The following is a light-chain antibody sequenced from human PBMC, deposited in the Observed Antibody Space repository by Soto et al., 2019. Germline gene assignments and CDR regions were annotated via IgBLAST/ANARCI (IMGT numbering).Light chain of an antibody. CDR3: QEYIQWPPGM. Sequence: EIVMTQTPATMSASPGERVTLSCRASRFVSSRLAWYQQRPGQVPRLLIYDTSTRAPGISARFSGSGSGTEFTLTISSLQSEDFAVYYCQEYIQWPPGMFGPGTKVDIK. CDR1: RFVSSR. J-gene: IGKJ1*01. V-gene: IGKV3-15*01. CDR2: DTS.